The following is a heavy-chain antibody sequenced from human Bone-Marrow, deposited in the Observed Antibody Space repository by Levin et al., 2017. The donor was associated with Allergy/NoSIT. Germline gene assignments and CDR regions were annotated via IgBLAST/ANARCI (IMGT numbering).Heavy chain of an antibody. J-gene: IGHJ4*02. CDR3: VRDVYADYYFDL. V-gene: IGHV3-74*01. Sequence: PGGSLRLSCVASGFPFVTSWMHWVRHVPGKGLVWVSRINADGSSKIYADSVKGRVTISRDYDKNTLYLEMSSLRVDDTSVYYCVRDVYADYYFDLWGQGTLVAVSS. D-gene: IGHD2-8*01. CDR2: INADGSSK. CDR1: GFPFVTSW.